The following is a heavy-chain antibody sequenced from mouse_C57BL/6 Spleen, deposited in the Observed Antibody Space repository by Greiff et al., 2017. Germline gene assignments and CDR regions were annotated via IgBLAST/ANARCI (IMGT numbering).Heavy chain of an antibody. Sequence: QVQLQQSGPELVKPGASVKISCKASGYAFSSSWMNWVKQRPGKGLEWIGRFYPGDGDTNYNGKFKGKATLTADKPSSTAYMQLSSLTSEDSAVYFCATYDGYSWFAYWGQGTLVTVSA. J-gene: IGHJ3*01. CDR1: GYAFSSSW. CDR2: FYPGDGDT. CDR3: ATYDGYSWFAY. D-gene: IGHD2-3*01. V-gene: IGHV1-82*01.